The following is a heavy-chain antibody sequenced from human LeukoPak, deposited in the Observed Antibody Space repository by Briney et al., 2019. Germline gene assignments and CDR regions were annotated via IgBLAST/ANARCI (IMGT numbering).Heavy chain of an antibody. CDR1: GFTFSSYS. D-gene: IGHD2-8*01. CDR3: AALNCTNGVCYTSDY. V-gene: IGHV3-21*01. CDR2: ISSSSSYI. Sequence: GGSLRLSCAASGFTFSSYSMNWVRQAPGKGLEWVSSISSSSSYIYYADSVKGRFTISRDNAKNSLYLQMNSLRAEDTAVYYCAALNCTNGVCYTSDYWGQGTLVTVSS. J-gene: IGHJ4*02.